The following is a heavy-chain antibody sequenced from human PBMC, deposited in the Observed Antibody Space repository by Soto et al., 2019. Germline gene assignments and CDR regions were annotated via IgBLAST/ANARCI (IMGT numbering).Heavy chain of an antibody. Sequence: QVQLVQSGAEVKKPGASVKVSCKASGYTFTSYGISWVRQAHGQGLEWMGWISAYNGNTNYAQKLQGRVTMTTDTSTSTAYMELRSLRSDDTAVYYCARGAPSQAAVLSRITMIETGDYWGQGTLVTVSS. CDR3: ARGAPSQAAVLSRITMIETGDY. J-gene: IGHJ4*02. CDR1: GYTFTSYG. V-gene: IGHV1-18*01. CDR2: ISAYNGNT. D-gene: IGHD3-22*01.